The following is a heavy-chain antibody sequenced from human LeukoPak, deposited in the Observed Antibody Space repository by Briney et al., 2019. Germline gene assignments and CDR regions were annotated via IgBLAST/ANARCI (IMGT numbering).Heavy chain of an antibody. Sequence: GASVKVSCKASGGTFSSYAISWVRQAPGQGLEWMGRIIPIFGTANYAQKFQGRVTITTDESTSTAYMELSSLRSEDTAVYYCARDTAMVATIIPGGWFDPWGQGTLVTVSS. D-gene: IGHD5-12*01. CDR2: IIPIFGTA. J-gene: IGHJ5*02. CDR1: GGTFSSYA. CDR3: ARDTAMVATIIPGGWFDP. V-gene: IGHV1-69*05.